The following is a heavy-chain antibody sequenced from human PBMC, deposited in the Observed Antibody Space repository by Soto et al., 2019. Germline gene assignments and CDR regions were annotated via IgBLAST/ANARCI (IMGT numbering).Heavy chain of an antibody. V-gene: IGHV4-61*08. Sequence: PSETLSLTCAVSGGSISSGGYYWSWIRQPPGKGLEWIGYIFYNGFTNYNPSLKSRLTFSIDTSKNQFSLKLNSVTVADTAVYYCARTDGDGFSDYWGQGTLVTVSS. D-gene: IGHD5-12*01. J-gene: IGHJ4*02. CDR2: IFYNGFT. CDR3: ARTDGDGFSDY. CDR1: GGSISSGGYY.